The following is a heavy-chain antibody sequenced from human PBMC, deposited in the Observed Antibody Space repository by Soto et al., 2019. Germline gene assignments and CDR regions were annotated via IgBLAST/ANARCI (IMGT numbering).Heavy chain of an antibody. CDR1: GYTFTTYA. CDR2: INPASGHT. D-gene: IGHD1-26*01. Sequence: QVQLVQSGAEVKKPGASVKVSCKASGYTFTTYALHWVRQAPGQRPEWMGWINPASGHTKYSKKFQDRVTITRDTSASTGDMELSRLRSEDTAVYYCGRSVVGATGEILYNAMDVWGQGTTVTVSS. CDR3: GRSVVGATGEILYNAMDV. J-gene: IGHJ6*02. V-gene: IGHV1-3*01.